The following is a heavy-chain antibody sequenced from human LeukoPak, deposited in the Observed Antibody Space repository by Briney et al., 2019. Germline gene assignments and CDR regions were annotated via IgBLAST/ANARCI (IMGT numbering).Heavy chain of an antibody. CDR2: ISWNSGSI. Sequence: GRSLRLSCAASGFTFDDYAMHWVRQAPGKGLERVSGISWNSGSIGYADSVKGRFTISRDNAKNSLYLQMNSLRAEDTALYYCAKDIATFENYYYYGMDVWGQGTTVTVSS. CDR3: AKDIATFENYYYYGMDV. CDR1: GFTFDDYA. D-gene: IGHD2/OR15-2a*01. V-gene: IGHV3-9*01. J-gene: IGHJ6*02.